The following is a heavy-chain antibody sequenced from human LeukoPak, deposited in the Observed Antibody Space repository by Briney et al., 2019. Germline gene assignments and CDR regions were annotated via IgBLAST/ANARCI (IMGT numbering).Heavy chain of an antibody. Sequence: GGSLRLSCAASGFTFSSYSMNWVRQAPGKGLEWASSISSSSSYIYYADSVKGRFTIPRDNAKNSLYLQMNSLRAEDTAVYYCARDLTPSAFDIWGQGTMVTVSS. J-gene: IGHJ3*02. CDR3: ARDLTPSAFDI. CDR2: ISSSSSYI. V-gene: IGHV3-21*01. D-gene: IGHD1-14*01. CDR1: GFTFSSYS.